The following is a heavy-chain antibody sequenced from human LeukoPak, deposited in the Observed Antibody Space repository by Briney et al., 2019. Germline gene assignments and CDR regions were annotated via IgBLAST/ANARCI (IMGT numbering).Heavy chain of an antibody. Sequence: GGSLRLSCAASGFTFSSYAMSWVRQAPGKGLEWVSAISGGGVSTYYTDSVKGRFTISRDNSKNTLYLQMHSLRADDTAVYYCAKGWFGESLYYYYMDVWGKGTTVTVSS. CDR2: ISGGGVST. D-gene: IGHD3-10*01. CDR1: GFTFSSYA. CDR3: AKGWFGESLYYYYMDV. J-gene: IGHJ6*03. V-gene: IGHV3-23*01.